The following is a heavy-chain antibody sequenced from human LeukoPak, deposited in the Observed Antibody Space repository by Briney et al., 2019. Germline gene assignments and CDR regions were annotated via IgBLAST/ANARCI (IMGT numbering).Heavy chain of an antibody. CDR2: IHYDSSTE. V-gene: IGHV3-30*02. D-gene: IGHD3-22*01. Sequence: GGSLRLSCAASGFAFSSYGMHWVRQAPGKGLEWVAYIHYDSSTEDYADSVKGRFTISRDNAKNSLYPQMNSLRAKDTALYYCARDYYDSSGSSWFDPWGQGTLVTVSS. CDR1: GFAFSSYG. CDR3: ARDYYDSSGSSWFDP. J-gene: IGHJ5*02.